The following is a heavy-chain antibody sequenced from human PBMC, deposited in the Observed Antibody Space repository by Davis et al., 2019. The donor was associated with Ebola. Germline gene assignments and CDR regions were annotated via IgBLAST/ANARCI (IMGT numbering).Heavy chain of an antibody. D-gene: IGHD4-17*01. V-gene: IGHV3-33*01. Sequence: GESLKISCAASGFTFSSYCMHWVRQAPGKGLEWVAVIWYDGSNKYYADSVKGRFTISTDNSNNTLYLQMNSLRAEDTAVYYCARATDYVGYYYGMDVWGQGTTVTVSS. CDR2: IWYDGSNK. CDR1: GFTFSSYC. CDR3: ARATDYVGYYYGMDV. J-gene: IGHJ6*02.